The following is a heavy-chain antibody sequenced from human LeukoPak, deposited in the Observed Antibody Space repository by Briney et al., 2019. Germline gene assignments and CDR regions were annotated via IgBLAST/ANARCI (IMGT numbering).Heavy chain of an antibody. V-gene: IGHV3-30*03. CDR2: ISYDGSNK. CDR1: GFTFSSYG. D-gene: IGHD4-17*01. J-gene: IGHJ4*02. Sequence: GRSLRLSCAASGFTFSSYGMHWVRQAPGKGLEWVAVISYDGSNKYYADSVKGRFTISRDNSKNTLYLQMNSLRAEDTAVYYCARDLGDYSFDYWGQGTLVTVSS. CDR3: ARDLGDYSFDY.